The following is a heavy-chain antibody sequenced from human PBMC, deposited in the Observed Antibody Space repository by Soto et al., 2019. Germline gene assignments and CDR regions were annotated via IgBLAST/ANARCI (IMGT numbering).Heavy chain of an antibody. Sequence: QVQLQESGPGLVKPSQTLSLTCTVSGGSISSGGYYWNWIRQHPGKGLEWIGYIYYSGSTYYNPSLKSRVTLSIDTSKNQFSLKLISVTASYTAVYHCARSAFPWGQGTLVTVSS. CDR3: ARSAFP. V-gene: IGHV4-31*03. CDR1: GGSISSGGYY. J-gene: IGHJ5*02. CDR2: IYYSGST.